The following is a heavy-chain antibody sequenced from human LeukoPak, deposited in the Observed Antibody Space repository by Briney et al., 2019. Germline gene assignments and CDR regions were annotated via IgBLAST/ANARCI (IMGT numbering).Heavy chain of an antibody. V-gene: IGHV3-33*01. D-gene: IGHD2-15*01. CDR3: ARDEGCSGGSCWSYYFDY. CDR2: IWYDGSNK. CDR1: GFTFSSYG. Sequence: GGSLRLSCAASGFTFSSYGMHWVRQAPGTGLEWVAVIWYDGSNKYYADSVKGRFTISRDNSKNTLYLQMNSLRAEDTAVYYCARDEGCSGGSCWSYYFDYWGQGTLVTVSS. J-gene: IGHJ4*02.